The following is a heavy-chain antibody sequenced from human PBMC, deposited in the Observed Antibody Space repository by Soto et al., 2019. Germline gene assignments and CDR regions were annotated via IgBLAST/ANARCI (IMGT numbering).Heavy chain of an antibody. D-gene: IGHD2-15*01. J-gene: IGHJ4*02. V-gene: IGHV4-4*02. CDR2: VYDTGRT. CDR3: ARLSPKTDHQYCTAGSCRRCFDH. Sequence: QVQLQESGPGVVKPSGTLSLTCAVSGASISSSNWWSWVRQSPGKGLEWIGDVYDTGRTNYNPSLKSRVTMSVDKSKNHFYLRLNSVTAADTAVYYCARLSPKTDHQYCTAGSCRRCFDHWGQGTLVTVSS. CDR1: GASISSSNW.